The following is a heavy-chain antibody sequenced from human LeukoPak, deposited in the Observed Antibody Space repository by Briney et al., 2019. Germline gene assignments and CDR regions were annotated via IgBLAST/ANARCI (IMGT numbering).Heavy chain of an antibody. V-gene: IGHV5-51*01. D-gene: IGHD5-12*01. J-gene: IGHJ5*01. CDR1: GYSFTSYW. CDR3: AILSPYSGYDFDF. Sequence: HGESLKISCKGSGYSFTSYWIGWVRQMPGKGLEWMGIIYPGDSDTRYSPSFQGQVTISADKSISTAYLQWSILKASDTAMYYCAILSPYSGYDFDFWGQGTLVTVSS. CDR2: IYPGDSDT.